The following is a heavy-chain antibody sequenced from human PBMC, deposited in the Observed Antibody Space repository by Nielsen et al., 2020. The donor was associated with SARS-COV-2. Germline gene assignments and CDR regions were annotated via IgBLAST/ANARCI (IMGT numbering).Heavy chain of an antibody. CDR3: ARDNFGSGGTASYGMDV. D-gene: IGHD3-10*01. CDR2: INTSIGKP. V-gene: IGHV7-4-1*02. J-gene: IGHJ6*02. Sequence: ASVKVSCKASGYRFTRYALNWVRPAPGEGPEWMGWINTSIGKPTYAQAFTGRFVFSLDTSVSTAYLQISSLKAEDSAVYYCARDNFGSGGTASYGMDVWGQGTTVTVSS. CDR1: GYRFTRYA.